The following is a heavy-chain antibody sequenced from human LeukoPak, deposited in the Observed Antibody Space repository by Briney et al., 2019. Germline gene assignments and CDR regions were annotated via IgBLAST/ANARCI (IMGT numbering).Heavy chain of an antibody. D-gene: IGHD1-1*01. J-gene: IGHJ3*02. V-gene: IGHV3-11*01. Sequence: GGSLRLSCAASGFTFSDYYMSWIRQAPGKGLEGVSYISSSGSTIYYADSVKGRFTISRDNAKNSLYLQMNSLRAEDTAVYYCARSEERGSDAFDIWGQGTMVTVSS. CDR2: ISSSGSTI. CDR1: GFTFSDYY. CDR3: ARSEERGSDAFDI.